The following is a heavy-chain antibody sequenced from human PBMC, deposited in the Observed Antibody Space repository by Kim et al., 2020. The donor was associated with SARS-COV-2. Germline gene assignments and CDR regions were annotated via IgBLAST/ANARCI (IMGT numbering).Heavy chain of an antibody. Sequence: GGSLRLSCAASGFTFSSYAMHWVRQAPGKGLEWVAVISYDGSNKYYADSVKGRFTISRDNSKNTLYLQMNSLRAEDTAVYYCARDLLNTPDYGGNVGFGWFDPWGQGTLVTVSS. V-gene: IGHV3-30-3*01. J-gene: IGHJ5*02. D-gene: IGHD4-17*01. CDR1: GFTFSSYA. CDR3: ARDLLNTPDYGGNVGFGWFDP. CDR2: ISYDGSNK.